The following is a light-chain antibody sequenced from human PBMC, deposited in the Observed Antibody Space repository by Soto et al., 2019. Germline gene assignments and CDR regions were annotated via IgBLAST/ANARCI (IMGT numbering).Light chain of an antibody. V-gene: IGLV2-8*01. J-gene: IGLJ1*01. CDR3: SSYAGSTMGV. CDR1: SSDVGGYKF. CDR2: EVS. Sequence: QSLLTQPPSASGSPGQSVTISCTGTSSDVGGYKFVSWYQQHPGKAPKLIIYEVSQRPSGVPDRFSASKSGDTASLTVSGLRAEDEADYYCSSYAGSTMGVFGSVNKVTVL.